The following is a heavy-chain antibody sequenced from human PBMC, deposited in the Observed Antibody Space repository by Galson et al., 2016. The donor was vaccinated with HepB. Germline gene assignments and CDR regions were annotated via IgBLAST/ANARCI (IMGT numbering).Heavy chain of an antibody. V-gene: IGHV3-23*01. Sequence: SLRLSCAASGITFSNYVMNWVRQAPGKGLEWVSVISDSGGITNYADSVKGRFTISRDNSKNTLYLQMSSLRAEDTAVYYCAKGNTTYYYYYMDVWGKGTTVTVSS. CDR1: GITFSNYV. CDR3: AKGNTTYYYYYMDV. CDR2: ISDSGGIT. D-gene: IGHD2/OR15-2a*01. J-gene: IGHJ6*03.